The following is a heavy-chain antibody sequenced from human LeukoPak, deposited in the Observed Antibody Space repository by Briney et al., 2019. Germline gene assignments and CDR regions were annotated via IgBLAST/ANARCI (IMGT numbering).Heavy chain of an antibody. J-gene: IGHJ4*02. CDR3: AKNQDYGGSTLYYFDY. Sequence: ASVKVSCTASGGTFSSYAISWVRQAPGQGLEWMGGIIPIFGTANYAQKFQGRVAITADESTSTAYMELSSLRSEDTAVYYCAKNQDYGGSTLYYFDYWGQGTLVTVSS. CDR2: IIPIFGTA. CDR1: GGTFSSYA. D-gene: IGHD4-23*01. V-gene: IGHV1-69*13.